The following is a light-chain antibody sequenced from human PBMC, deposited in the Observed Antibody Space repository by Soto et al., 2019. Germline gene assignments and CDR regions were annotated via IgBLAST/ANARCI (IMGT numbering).Light chain of an antibody. CDR3: SSYTRSSTVV. CDR1: SSNVGSYKL. V-gene: IGLV2-14*02. J-gene: IGLJ3*02. CDR2: EVN. Sequence: QSALTQPASVSGSPGQSITISCTGTSSNVGSYKLVSWYQQHPGKAPKLMIFEVNKRPSGVSNRFSGSKSGNTASLTISGLQAEDEGDYYCSSYTRSSTVVFGGGTKLTVL.